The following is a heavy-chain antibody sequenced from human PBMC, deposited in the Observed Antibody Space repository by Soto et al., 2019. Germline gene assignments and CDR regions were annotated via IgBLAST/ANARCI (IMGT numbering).Heavy chain of an antibody. CDR1: GYTFTSYA. CDR3: ARADILTGSLDY. V-gene: IGHV1-3*01. D-gene: IGHD3-9*01. CDR2: INAGNGNT. Sequence: ASVKVSCKASGYTFTSYALHWGRQAPGQRLEWMGWINAGNGNTKYSQKFQGSVTISRDTSASTAYMELSSLRSEDTAVYYCARADILTGSLDYWGQGTLVTVSS. J-gene: IGHJ4*02.